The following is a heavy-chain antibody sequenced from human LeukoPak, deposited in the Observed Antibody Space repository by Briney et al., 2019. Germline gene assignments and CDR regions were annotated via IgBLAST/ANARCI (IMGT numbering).Heavy chain of an antibody. D-gene: IGHD3-10*01. V-gene: IGHV1-18*04. Sequence: ASVKVSCKASGYIFTSYGINWVRQAPGQGLEWMGWISADNDNTNYAQNLQGRVTMTTDTSTSTAYMELRSLRSDDTAVYYCARVGLRGDYYYYGMDVWGQGTTVTVSS. CDR3: ARVGLRGDYYYYGMDV. CDR2: ISADNDNT. CDR1: GYIFTSYG. J-gene: IGHJ6*02.